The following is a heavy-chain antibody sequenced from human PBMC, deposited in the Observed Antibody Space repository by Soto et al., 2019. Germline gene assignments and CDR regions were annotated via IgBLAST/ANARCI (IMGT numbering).Heavy chain of an antibody. V-gene: IGHV4-30-4*01. D-gene: IGHD4-17*01. J-gene: IGHJ5*02. CDR2: IYYSGST. Sequence: PSETLSLTCTVSGGSISSGDYFWSWIRQPPGKGLEWIGNIYYSGSTYYNPSLKSRVTISVDTSKNHFSLKVTSVTAADTAVYFCARELLTTTVTMPYNWFDPWGQGTLVTVSS. CDR1: GGSISSGDYF. CDR3: ARELLTTTVTMPYNWFDP.